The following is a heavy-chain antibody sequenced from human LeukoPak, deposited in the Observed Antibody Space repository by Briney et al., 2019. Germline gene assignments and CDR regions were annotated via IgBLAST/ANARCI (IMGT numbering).Heavy chain of an antibody. V-gene: IGHV1-46*01. D-gene: IGHD3-22*01. CDR2: INPSGGST. CDR3: ARASRPYYYDSSGWYFDL. J-gene: IGHJ2*01. Sequence: ASVKVSCKVSGYTLTELSMHWVRQAPGQGLEWMGIINPSGGSTSYAQKFQGRVTMTRDTSTSTVYMELSSLRSEDTAVYYCARASRPYYYDSSGWYFDLWGRGTLVTVSS. CDR1: GYTLTELS.